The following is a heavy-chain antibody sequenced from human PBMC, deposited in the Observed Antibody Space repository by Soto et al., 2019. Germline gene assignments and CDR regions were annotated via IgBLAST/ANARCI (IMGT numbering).Heavy chain of an antibody. D-gene: IGHD4-17*01. V-gene: IGHV3-15*07. CDR1: GFTFSNAW. CDR2: IKSKTDGGTT. CDR3: TTHRVTVTTPFMRY. Sequence: EVQLVESGGGLVKPGGSLRLSCAASGFTFSNAWMNWVRQAPGKGLEWVGRIKSKTDGGTTDYAAPVKGRFTISRDESKNTLYLQMNSLKTEDTAVYYCTTHRVTVTTPFMRYWGQGTLVTVSS. J-gene: IGHJ4*02.